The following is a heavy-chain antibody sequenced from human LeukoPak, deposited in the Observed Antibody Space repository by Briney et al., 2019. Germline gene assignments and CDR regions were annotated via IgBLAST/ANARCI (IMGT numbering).Heavy chain of an antibody. V-gene: IGHV3-48*03. CDR2: ISSSGSTI. J-gene: IGHJ4*02. CDR1: GFTFSSYE. Sequence: GGSLRLSCAASGFTFSSYEMNWVRQAPGKGLEWVSYISSSGSTIYYADSVKGRFTISRDNAKNSLSLQMNSLRAEDTAVYYCARSPDYYDSSEDYWGQGTLVTVSP. D-gene: IGHD3-22*01. CDR3: ARSPDYYDSSEDY.